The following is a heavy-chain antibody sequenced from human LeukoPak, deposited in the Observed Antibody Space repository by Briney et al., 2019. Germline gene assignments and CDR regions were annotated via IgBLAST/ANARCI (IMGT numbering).Heavy chain of an antibody. V-gene: IGHV3-33*01. J-gene: IGHJ6*02. CDR1: GFTFSSYG. CDR2: IWYDGSNK. CDR3: ARDRTPPPHYYGSGLKLDYYYYYYGMDV. Sequence: GGSLRLSCAASGFTFSSYGMHWVRQAPGKGLEWVAVIWYDGSNKYYADSVKGRFTISRDNSKNTLYLQMNSLRAEDTAVYYCARDRTPPPHYYGSGLKLDYYYYYYGMDVWGQGTTVTASS. D-gene: IGHD3-10*01.